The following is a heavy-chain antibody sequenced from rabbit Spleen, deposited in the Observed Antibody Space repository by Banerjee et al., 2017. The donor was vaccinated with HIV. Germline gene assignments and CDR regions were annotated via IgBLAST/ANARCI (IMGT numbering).Heavy chain of an antibody. Sequence: QEQLEESGGGLVKPGASLTLTCIASGVSFSVSSYMCWVRQAPGKGLEWIACIEAGSSGFTYFASWAKGRFTISKTSSTTVTLQMTSLTAADTATYFCARDTGSSFSSYGMDLWGPGTLVTVS. CDR2: IEAGSSGFT. CDR3: ARDTGSSFSSYGMDL. J-gene: IGHJ6*01. D-gene: IGHD8-1*01. CDR1: GVSFSVSSY. V-gene: IGHV1S45*01.